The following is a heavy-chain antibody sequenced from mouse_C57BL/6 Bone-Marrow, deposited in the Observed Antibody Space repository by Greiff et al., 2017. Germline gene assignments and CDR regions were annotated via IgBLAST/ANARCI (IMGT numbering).Heavy chain of an antibody. J-gene: IGHJ3*01. V-gene: IGHV1-81*01. Sequence: QVQLQQSGAELARPGASVKLSCKASGYTFTSYGISWVKQRTGQGLEWIGEVYPRSGNTYSNEKFKGKATMTADKSSSTAYMELRSLTSEDSAVYFCARLDPMETWFAYWGQGTMVTVSA. CDR2: VYPRSGNT. CDR1: GYTFTSYG. D-gene: IGHD1-1*02. CDR3: ARLDPMETWFAY.